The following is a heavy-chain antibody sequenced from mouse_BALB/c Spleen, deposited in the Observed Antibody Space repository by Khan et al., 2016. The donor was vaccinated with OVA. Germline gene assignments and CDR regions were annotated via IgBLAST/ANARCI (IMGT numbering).Heavy chain of an antibody. Sequence: QVQLQQSGAELARPGASVKLSCKASGYTFTDYYINWMKQRTGQGLEWIGEISPGSGDIYYNEKFKGKATLTADKSSSTAYMQLSSLASEASAVYLWARRNYFGYTFAYWGQVTLVTVSA. CDR1: GYTFTDYY. J-gene: IGHJ3*01. CDR3: ARRNYFGYTFAY. V-gene: IGHV1-77*01. D-gene: IGHD1-2*01. CDR2: ISPGSGDI.